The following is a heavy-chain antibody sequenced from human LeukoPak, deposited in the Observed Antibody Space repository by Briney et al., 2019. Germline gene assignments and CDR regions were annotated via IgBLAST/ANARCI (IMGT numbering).Heavy chain of an antibody. Sequence: ASVKVSCKASGYTFTSYDINWVRQATGQGLEWMGWINTNTGNPTYAQGFTGRFVFSLDTSVSTAYLQISSLKAEDTAVYYCARAYYGSGSYYNWYFDLWGRGTLVTVSS. D-gene: IGHD3-10*01. CDR1: GYTFTSYD. V-gene: IGHV7-4-1*02. CDR2: INTNTGNP. J-gene: IGHJ2*01. CDR3: ARAYYGSGSYYNWYFDL.